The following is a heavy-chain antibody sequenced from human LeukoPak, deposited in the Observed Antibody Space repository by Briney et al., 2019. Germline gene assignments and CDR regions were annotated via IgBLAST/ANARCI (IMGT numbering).Heavy chain of an antibody. CDR1: GFTFSSYG. J-gene: IGHJ6*02. CDR2: ISNDGSNE. Sequence: GGSLRLSCAASGFTFSSYGMHWVRQAPGKGVEWVAVISNDGSNEYYADSVKGRCTIPRDNSKNTLYLQMNSLRAEDTAVYYCAKSRTYSGWYGDYYYGMDVWGQGTTVTVSS. V-gene: IGHV3-30*18. D-gene: IGHD6-19*01. CDR3: AKSRTYSGWYGDYYYGMDV.